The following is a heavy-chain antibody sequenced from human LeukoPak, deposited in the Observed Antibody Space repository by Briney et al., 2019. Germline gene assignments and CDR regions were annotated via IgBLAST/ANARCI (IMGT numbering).Heavy chain of an antibody. J-gene: IGHJ6*02. D-gene: IGHD6-6*01. V-gene: IGHV1-2*02. CDR3: ARWSSSSSVGGV. Sequence: GASVKVSCKASGYTFTGHYMHWVRQAPGQGLEWMGWINPNSGGTNYAQKFQGRVTMTRDTSISTAYMELSRLRSDDTAVYYCARWSSSSSVGGVWGQGTTVTVSS. CDR2: INPNSGGT. CDR1: GYTFTGHY.